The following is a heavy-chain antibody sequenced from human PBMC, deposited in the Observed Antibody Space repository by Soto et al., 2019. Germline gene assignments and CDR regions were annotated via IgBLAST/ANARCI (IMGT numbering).Heavy chain of an antibody. J-gene: IGHJ6*02. Sequence: SLRLSCAASGFTFSSYGMHWVRQAPGKGLEWVAVIWYDGSNKYYADSVKGRFTISRDNSKNTLYLQMNSLRAEDTAVYYCARDLAYYDFWSGYYLSGMDVWGQGTTVTVSS. CDR1: GFTFSSYG. V-gene: IGHV3-33*01. CDR3: ARDLAYYDFWSGYYLSGMDV. D-gene: IGHD3-3*01. CDR2: IWYDGSNK.